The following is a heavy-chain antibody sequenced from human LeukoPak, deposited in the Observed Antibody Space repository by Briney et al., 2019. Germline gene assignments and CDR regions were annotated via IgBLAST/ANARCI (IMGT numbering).Heavy chain of an antibody. V-gene: IGHV4-59*01. CDR1: GGSISSYY. CDR3: ARTTTVRGTYYMDV. D-gene: IGHD3-10*01. CDR2: IYYSGST. Sequence: PSETLSLTCTVSGGSISSYYWSWIRQPPGKGLEWIGYIYYSGSTNYNPSLKSRVTISVDTSKNRFSLKLRSVTAADTAVYYCARTTTVRGTYYMDVRGKGTTVTVSS. J-gene: IGHJ6*03.